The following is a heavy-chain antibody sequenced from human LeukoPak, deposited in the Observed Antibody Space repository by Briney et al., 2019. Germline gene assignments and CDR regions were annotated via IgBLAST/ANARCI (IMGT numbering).Heavy chain of an antibody. CDR1: GFTFSQYY. J-gene: IGHJ4*02. Sequence: PGGSLRLSCAVSGFTFSQYYMGWVRQAPGKGLEWAAIIESDGSDRRYVDSVKGRFTISRDNAKNTLYLQMNSLRAEDTAVYYCARDIATDYGDYVGFDYWGQGTLVTVSS. D-gene: IGHD4-17*01. CDR3: ARDIATDYGDYVGFDY. V-gene: IGHV3-7*01. CDR2: IESDGSDR.